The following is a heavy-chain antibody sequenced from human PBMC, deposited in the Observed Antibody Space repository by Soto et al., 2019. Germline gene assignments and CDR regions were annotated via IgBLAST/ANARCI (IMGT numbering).Heavy chain of an antibody. Sequence: KVSCKASGGTFSSYTISWVRQAPGQGLEWMGRIIPILGIANYAQKFQGRVTITADKSTSTAYMELSSLRSEDTAVYYCARGISCSSTSCYNPNYYYYYMDVWGKGTTVTVSS. CDR3: ARGISCSSTSCYNPNYYYYYMDV. V-gene: IGHV1-69*02. CDR1: GGTFSSYT. D-gene: IGHD2-2*02. CDR2: IIPILGIA. J-gene: IGHJ6*03.